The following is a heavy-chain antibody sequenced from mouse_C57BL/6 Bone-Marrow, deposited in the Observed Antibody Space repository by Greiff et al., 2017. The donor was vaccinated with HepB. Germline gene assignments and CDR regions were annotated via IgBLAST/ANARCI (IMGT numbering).Heavy chain of an antibody. V-gene: IGHV5-17*01. CDR3: ARLYDLYAMDY. CDR1: GFTFSDYG. J-gene: IGHJ4*01. Sequence: EVMLVESGGGLVKPGGSLKLSCAASGFTFSDYGMHWVRQAPEKGLEWVAYISSGSSTIYYADAVKGRFTISRDNAKTTLFLQMTSLRSEDTAMYYVARLYDLYAMDYWGQGTSVTVSS. CDR2: ISSGSSTI. D-gene: IGHD2-10*02.